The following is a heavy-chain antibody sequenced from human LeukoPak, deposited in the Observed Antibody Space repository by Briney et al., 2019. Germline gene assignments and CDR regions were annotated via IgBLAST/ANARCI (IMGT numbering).Heavy chain of an antibody. CDR2: IGASGGTT. V-gene: IGHV3-23*01. Sequence: AGGSLRLSCAASGFTFTTYAMSWVRQAPGKGLEWVSSIGASGGTTYNADSVKGRFTNSRDNSENTLYLQMNSLRAEDTAVYYCAKTGGHNWNYWYFELWGRGTLVTVSS. D-gene: IGHD1-1*01. J-gene: IGHJ2*01. CDR1: GFTFTTYA. CDR3: AKTGGHNWNYWYFEL.